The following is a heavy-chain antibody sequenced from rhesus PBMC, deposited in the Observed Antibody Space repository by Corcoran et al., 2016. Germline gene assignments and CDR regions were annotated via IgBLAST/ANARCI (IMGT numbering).Heavy chain of an antibody. CDR2: IDGNSAAT. CDR1: GGSISGYY. J-gene: IGHJ4*01. V-gene: IGHV4-81*01. D-gene: IGHD3-22*01. Sequence: QVQLQESGPGLVKPSETLSLTCTVSGGSISGYYWSWIRQPPGKGLEWIGNIDGNSAATNYNPSLKSRVTISKDTSKNQFSLKLSSVTAADTAVYYCARDAYDSDNTYYFDYWGQGVLVTVSS. CDR3: ARDAYDSDNTYYFDY.